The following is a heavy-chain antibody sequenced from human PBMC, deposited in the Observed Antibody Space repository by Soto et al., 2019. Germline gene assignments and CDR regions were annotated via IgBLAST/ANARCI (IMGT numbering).Heavy chain of an antibody. CDR3: TTSGYDTFVNY. CDR1: GFTFSGST. J-gene: IGHJ4*02. D-gene: IGHD5-12*01. Sequence: GGSLRLSCAASGFTFSGSTVHWVRQASGKGLEWVGRIRSKVNSYATAYAASVKGRFTISRDDSENTAYLQMNSLKTEDTAVYYCTTSGYDTFVNYWGQGTLVTVSS. V-gene: IGHV3-73*01. CDR2: IRSKVNSYAT.